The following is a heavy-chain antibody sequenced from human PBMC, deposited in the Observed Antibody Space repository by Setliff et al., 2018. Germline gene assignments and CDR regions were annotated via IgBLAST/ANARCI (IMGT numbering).Heavy chain of an antibody. Sequence: ASVKVSCKASGYTFTDYGITWVRQAPGQGLEWMGWISSYSGNAYYAHKLQGRVTMTTDTSTGTAYLELRSLRSDDTAVYYCPRLVRYCTSTSCQGASGVEYWGQGTLVTVS. J-gene: IGHJ4*02. CDR3: PRLVRYCTSTSCQGASGVEY. CDR2: ISSYSGNA. CDR1: GYTFTDYG. D-gene: IGHD2-8*01. V-gene: IGHV1-18*01.